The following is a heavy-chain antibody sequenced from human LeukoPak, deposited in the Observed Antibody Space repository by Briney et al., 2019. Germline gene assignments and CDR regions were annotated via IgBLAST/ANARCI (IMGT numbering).Heavy chain of an antibody. J-gene: IGHJ4*02. D-gene: IGHD3-22*01. Sequence: GGSLRLSCAASGFTFSTSGMNWVRQAPGKGLEWVAVIWSDGSEKRYADSVKGRFTISRDNSKSTLYLQMNSLRAEDTAVYYCVSGSDTSGYYFYWGQGTLVTVSS. CDR3: VSGSDTSGYYFY. V-gene: IGHV3-33*03. CDR2: IWSDGSEK. CDR1: GFTFSTSG.